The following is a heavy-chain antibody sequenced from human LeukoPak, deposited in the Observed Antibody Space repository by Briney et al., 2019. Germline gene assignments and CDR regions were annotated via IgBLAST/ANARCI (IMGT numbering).Heavy chain of an antibody. J-gene: IGHJ4*02. CDR1: GDSISSGGYS. CDR2: IYHSGST. Sequence: SETLSLTCAVSGDSISSGGYSWSWIRQPPGKRLEWIGYIYHSGSTYYNPSLKSRVTISVDRSKNQFSLKLSSVTAADTAVYYCARVGMVRGVIFFDYWGQGTLVTVSS. V-gene: IGHV4-30-2*01. D-gene: IGHD3-10*01. CDR3: ARVGMVRGVIFFDY.